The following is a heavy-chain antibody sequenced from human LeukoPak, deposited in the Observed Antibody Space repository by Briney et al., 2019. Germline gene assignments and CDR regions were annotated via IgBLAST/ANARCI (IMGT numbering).Heavy chain of an antibody. Sequence: SETLSLTCAVSGSSISNGHYWGWIRQPPGRGLEWIGSLYHSDSAYYNTSLRSRVSMSVDTSKNQFSLTLSFVTAADTAVYYCARQHDSYYYYYIDVWGSGTRVTVSS. CDR1: GSSISNGHY. CDR2: LYHSDSA. J-gene: IGHJ6*03. CDR3: ARQHDSYYYYYIDV. V-gene: IGHV4-38-2*01.